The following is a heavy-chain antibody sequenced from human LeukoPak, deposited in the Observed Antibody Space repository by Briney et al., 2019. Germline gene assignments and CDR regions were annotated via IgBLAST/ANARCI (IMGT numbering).Heavy chain of an antibody. J-gene: IGHJ5*02. D-gene: IGHD3-10*01. CDR3: ARKYGSGSYYKRQTSFDP. V-gene: IGHV1-18*01. CDR1: GYTFTSYG. Sequence: ASVKVSCKASGYTFTSYGISWVRQVPGQGLEWMGWISAYNGNTNYAQKLQGRVTMTTDTSTSTAYMELRSLRSDDTAVYYCARKYGSGSYYKRQTSFDPWGQGTLVTVSS. CDR2: ISAYNGNT.